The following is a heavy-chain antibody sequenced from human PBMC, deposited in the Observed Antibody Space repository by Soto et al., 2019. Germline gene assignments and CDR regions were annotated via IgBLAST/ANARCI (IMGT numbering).Heavy chain of an antibody. CDR3: ARGFLLWFGELSRRGGYYYYMDV. D-gene: IGHD3-10*01. CDR2: INDSGST. CDR1: GGSFSGYY. V-gene: IGHV4-34*01. J-gene: IGHJ6*03. Sequence: QVQLQQWGAGLLKPSETLSLTCAVYGGSFSGYYWSWIRQTPGKGLEWIGEINDSGSTNNNPSLKRRVTILVDTPKNQFSLKLSSVTAADTAVYYCARGFLLWFGELSRRGGYYYYMDVWGKGTTVTVSS.